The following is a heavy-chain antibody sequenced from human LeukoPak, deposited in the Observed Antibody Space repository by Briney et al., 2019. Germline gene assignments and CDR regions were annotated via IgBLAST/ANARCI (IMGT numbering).Heavy chain of an antibody. CDR1: GYSFTSYW. D-gene: IGHD6-13*01. J-gene: IGHJ4*02. CDR3: ARGGIAAAGTEFFDY. CDR2: IYPGDSDT. V-gene: IGHV5-51*01. Sequence: GESLKISCKGSGYSFTSYWIGWVRQMPGKGLEWMGIIYPGDSDTIYSPSFQGQVTISADKSISTAYLQWSSLKASDTAMYYCARGGIAAAGTEFFDYWGQGTLVTVSS.